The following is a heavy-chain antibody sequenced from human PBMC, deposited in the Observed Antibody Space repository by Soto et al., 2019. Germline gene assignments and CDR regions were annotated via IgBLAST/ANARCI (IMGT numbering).Heavy chain of an antibody. J-gene: IGHJ4*02. V-gene: IGHV3-23*01. CDR3: AKVFYDSSGRYFDY. CDR2: ISGSGGST. CDR1: GFTFNSYG. Sequence: GGSLRLSCAASGFTFNSYGMSWVRQAPGKGLEWVSTISGSGGSTYFADSVKGRFTISRDNSKNTLYLQMNSLRAEDTAVYYCAKVFYDSSGRYFDYWGQGTLVTVSS. D-gene: IGHD3-22*01.